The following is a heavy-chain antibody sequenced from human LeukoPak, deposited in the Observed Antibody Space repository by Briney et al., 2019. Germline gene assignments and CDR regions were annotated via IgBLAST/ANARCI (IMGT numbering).Heavy chain of an antibody. CDR2: SYTSGCT. CDR1: GDSISSGFYY. J-gene: IGHJ3*02. V-gene: IGHV4-61*02. Sequence: SETLSLTCTVSGDSISSGFYYWSSIRQPAGKGLEWIGRSYTSGCTNHHTSPKSRVTISAETSKNQFSLKLSSVTAEDTAVYYCARQLERGVFDIWGQGTMVTVSS. D-gene: IGHD1-1*01. CDR3: ARQLERGVFDI.